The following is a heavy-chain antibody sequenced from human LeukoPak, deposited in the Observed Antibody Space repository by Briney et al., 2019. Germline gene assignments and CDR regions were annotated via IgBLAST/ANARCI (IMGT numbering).Heavy chain of an antibody. V-gene: IGHV3-11*01. CDR3: AREGGDWGEGYFDY. CDR1: GFTFSDSY. Sequence: GGSLRLSCAASGFTFSDSYMSWIRQVPGKGLEWISYISDSADTIYYADSVKGRFTISRDNAKNSLYLQMNSLRAEATAVYYCAREGGDWGEGYFDYWGQGTLVTVSS. D-gene: IGHD3-16*01. CDR2: ISDSADTI. J-gene: IGHJ4*02.